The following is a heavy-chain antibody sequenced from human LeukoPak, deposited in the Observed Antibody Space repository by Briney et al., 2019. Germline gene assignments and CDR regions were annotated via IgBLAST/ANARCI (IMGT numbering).Heavy chain of an antibody. CDR2: INPNSGGT. J-gene: IGHJ4*02. V-gene: IGHV1-2*02. Sequence: ASVKVSRKASGYTFTGYYMHWVRQAPGQGLEWMGWINPNSGGTNYAQKFQGRVTMTRDTSISTAYMELSRLRSDDTAVYYCARASYDYVWGSYASFDYWGQGTLVTVSS. D-gene: IGHD3-16*01. CDR3: ARASYDYVWGSYASFDY. CDR1: GYTFTGYY.